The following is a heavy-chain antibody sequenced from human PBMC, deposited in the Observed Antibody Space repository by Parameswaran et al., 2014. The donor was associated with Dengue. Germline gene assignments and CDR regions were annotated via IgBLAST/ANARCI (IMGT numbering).Heavy chain of an antibody. J-gene: IGHJ6*02. Sequence: VRQAPGKGLEWVSVIYSGGGTYYAEAVNGRFTISRDISKNTLYLQMDSLRAEDTAIYYCTREGPRSPRTYYSSGMDVWGQGTTVTVSS. CDR3: TREGPRSPRTYYSSGMDV. V-gene: IGHV3-53*01. D-gene: IGHD1-14*01. CDR2: IYSGGGT.